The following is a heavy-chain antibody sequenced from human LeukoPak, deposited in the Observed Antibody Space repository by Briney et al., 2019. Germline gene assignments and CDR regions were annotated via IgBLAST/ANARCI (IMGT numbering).Heavy chain of an antibody. CDR2: IYHSGST. J-gene: IGHJ6*02. CDR3: AKGSYYYYGMDV. V-gene: IGHV4-30-2*01. D-gene: IGHD3-10*01. Sequence: SETLSLTCAVSGGSISSGGYSWSWIRQPPGKGLEWIVYIYHSGSTYYNPSLKSRVTISVDRSENQFSLKLSSVTAADTAVYYCAKGSYYYYGMDVWGQGTTVTVSS. CDR1: GGSISSGGYS.